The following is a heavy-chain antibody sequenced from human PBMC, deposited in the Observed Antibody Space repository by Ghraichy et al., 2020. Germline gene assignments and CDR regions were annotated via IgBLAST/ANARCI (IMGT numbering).Heavy chain of an antibody. J-gene: IGHJ3*01. Sequence: GESLNISCAVSEFTFDGYPMTWVRQAPGKGLEWVSTLGADGRSTFYADSVKGRFTISRDKYKRTMYLQMYSLRADDTAVYYCAKEGGRLGEGAFDVWGQGTKVTVSS. V-gene: IGHV3-23*01. CDR2: LGADGRST. CDR1: EFTFDGYP. CDR3: AKEGGRLGEGAFDV. D-gene: IGHD3-10*01.